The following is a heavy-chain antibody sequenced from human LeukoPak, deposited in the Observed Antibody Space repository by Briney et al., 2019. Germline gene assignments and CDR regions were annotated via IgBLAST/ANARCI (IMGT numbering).Heavy chain of an antibody. CDR1: GYTFTGYY. D-gene: IGHD3-22*01. CDR2: INPNSGGT. V-gene: IGHV1-2*02. CDR3: ARVYARSGYSTGRNPFDY. J-gene: IGHJ4*02. Sequence: ASVTVSCTASGYTFTGYYMHWVRQAPGQGLEWMGWINPNSGGTNYAQKFQGRVTMTRDTSISTAYMELSRLRSDDTAVYYCARVYARSGYSTGRNPFDYWGQGTLVTVSS.